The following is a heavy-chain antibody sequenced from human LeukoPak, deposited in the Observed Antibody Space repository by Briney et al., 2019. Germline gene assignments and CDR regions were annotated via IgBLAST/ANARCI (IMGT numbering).Heavy chain of an antibody. J-gene: IGHJ4*02. CDR3: AITSMAVTGTLDY. CDR1: GFTFTNAP. D-gene: IGHD6-19*01. V-gene: IGHV3-30-3*01. Sequence: PGGSLRLSCAASGFTFTNAPMNWVRQAPGKGLEWVAVISSDESNKYYADSVKGRFTISRDNSKNTLYLQMNSLRAEDTAVYYCAITSMAVTGTLDYWGQGALVTVSS. CDR2: ISSDESNK.